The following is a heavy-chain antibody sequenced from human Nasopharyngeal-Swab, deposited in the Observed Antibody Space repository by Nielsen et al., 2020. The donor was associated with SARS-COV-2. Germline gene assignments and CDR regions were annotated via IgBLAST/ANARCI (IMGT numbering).Heavy chain of an antibody. CDR1: GFTFSSYA. Sequence: GESLKISCAASGFTFSSYAMSWVRQAPGKGLERVSAISGSGGSTYYADSVKGRFTISRDNSKNTLYLQMNSLRVEDTAVYYCAKDPDGDYGGNWFDPWGQGTLVTVSS. CDR3: AKDPDGDYGGNWFDP. CDR2: ISGSGGST. V-gene: IGHV3-23*01. D-gene: IGHD4-17*01. J-gene: IGHJ5*02.